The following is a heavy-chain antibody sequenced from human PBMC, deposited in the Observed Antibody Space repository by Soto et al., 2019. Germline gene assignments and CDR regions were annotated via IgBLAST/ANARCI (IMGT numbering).Heavy chain of an antibody. CDR2: ISAGNGKT. Sequence: GASVEVSCKASGYTFTSYAIDWVRQAPGQSVEGMGWISAGNGKTRYSDKFQGRVTITRDTSASTANMALSSLTSEHTATYFCAHAGEYDLPTFDHWGPGTRVTVSS. V-gene: IGHV1-3*01. CDR3: AHAGEYDLPTFDH. J-gene: IGHJ4*02. D-gene: IGHD3-10*01. CDR1: GYTFTSYA.